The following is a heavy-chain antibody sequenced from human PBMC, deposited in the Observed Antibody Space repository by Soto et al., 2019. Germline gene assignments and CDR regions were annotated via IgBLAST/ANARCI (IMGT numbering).Heavy chain of an antibody. Sequence: QVQLVQSGAEVKEPGASVKVSCKASGYTFTSYTISWVRQAPGQGLEWMGRISPYNGNPNYAQKLQGRVTMTTDTSTSIAYMELRSLRSDDPAVYYCARVVGALGHGFDPWGQGTLVTVSS. J-gene: IGHJ5*02. V-gene: IGHV1-18*01. CDR3: ARVVGALGHGFDP. CDR2: ISPYNGNP. CDR1: GYTFTSYT. D-gene: IGHD2-15*01.